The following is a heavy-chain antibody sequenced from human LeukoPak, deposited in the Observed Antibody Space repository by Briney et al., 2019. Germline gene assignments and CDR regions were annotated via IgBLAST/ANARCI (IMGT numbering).Heavy chain of an antibody. Sequence: GGSLRLSCAASGFTFSSYAMHWVRQAPGKGLEWVAVISYDGSNKYYADSVKGRFTISRDNSKNTLHLQMNSLRAEDTAVYYCAREYRPGGGSYYDYIPDAFDIWGQGTMVTVSS. CDR2: ISYDGSNK. CDR3: AREYRPGGGSYYDYIPDAFDI. V-gene: IGHV3-30*01. CDR1: GFTFSSYA. D-gene: IGHD1-26*01. J-gene: IGHJ3*02.